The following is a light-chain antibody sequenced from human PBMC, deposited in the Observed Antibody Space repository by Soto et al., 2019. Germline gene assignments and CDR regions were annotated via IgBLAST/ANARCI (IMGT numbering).Light chain of an antibody. V-gene: IGKV1-5*03. CDR1: QSISSW. Sequence: DIQMTQSPSTLSASVGDRVTITCRASQSISSWLAWYQQKPGKAPKLLIYKASSLESWVPSRFSGSGSGTEFTLTIRSLEPDDFASYYCQQYNSYSTIGQGTKVEIK. CDR3: QQYNSYST. J-gene: IGKJ1*01. CDR2: KAS.